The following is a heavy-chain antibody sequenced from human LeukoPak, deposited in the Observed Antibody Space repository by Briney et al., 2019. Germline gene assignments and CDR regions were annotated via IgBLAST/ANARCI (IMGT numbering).Heavy chain of an antibody. CDR2: INGDGSRI. CDR1: GHSFRSYW. Sequence: AGGSLSLFCAASGHSFRSYWMHWVRESRGKGVVWVSRINGDGSRITYADSVKGRFTISRDNAKNTLYLQMNSLRAEDTAVYYCARVKPATGAFDIWGQGTMVTVSS. V-gene: IGHV3-74*01. J-gene: IGHJ3*02. CDR3: ARVKPATGAFDI.